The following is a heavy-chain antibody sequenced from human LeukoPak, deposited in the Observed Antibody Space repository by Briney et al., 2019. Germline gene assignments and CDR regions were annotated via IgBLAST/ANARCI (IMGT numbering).Heavy chain of an antibody. J-gene: IGHJ4*02. D-gene: IGHD3-9*01. CDR3: TRTYYDILTSYNPYFDY. V-gene: IGHV3-21*01. CDR2: ITSTSVST. Sequence: GGSLRLSCAASAFTFNSYSMSWVRQAPGKGLEWVASITSTSVSTYYADSVKGRFTISRDNAKNSLYLQMNSLRAEDTAVYYCTRTYYDILTSYNPYFDYWGQGTLVTVSS. CDR1: AFTFNSYS.